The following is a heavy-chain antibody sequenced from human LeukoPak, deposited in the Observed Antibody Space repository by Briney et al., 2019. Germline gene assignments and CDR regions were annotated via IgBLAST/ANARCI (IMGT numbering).Heavy chain of an antibody. Sequence: GGSLRLSCAASGSTLSSYAMSWVRQAPGKGLEWVSAISGSGGSTYYADSVKGRFTISRDNSKNTLYLQMNSLRAEDTAVYYCAKPSSSGSYPFDYWGQGTLVTVSS. V-gene: IGHV3-23*01. D-gene: IGHD1-26*01. CDR2: ISGSGGST. CDR1: GSTLSSYA. J-gene: IGHJ4*02. CDR3: AKPSSSGSYPFDY.